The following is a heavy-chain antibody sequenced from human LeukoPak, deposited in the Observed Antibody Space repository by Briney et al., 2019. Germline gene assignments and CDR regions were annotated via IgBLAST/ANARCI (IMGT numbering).Heavy chain of an antibody. V-gene: IGHV1-2*02. CDR1: GYTFTAYY. Sequence: ASVKVSCKASGYTFTAYYMHWVRQAPGQGLEWMGWINPNSGGTNYAPKFQGRLTMIKDTSTNSAYMELNKLTSDDTAVYYCGRGNKSFDPWGQGTLVTVSS. CDR3: GRGNKSFDP. J-gene: IGHJ5*02. CDR2: INPNSGGT.